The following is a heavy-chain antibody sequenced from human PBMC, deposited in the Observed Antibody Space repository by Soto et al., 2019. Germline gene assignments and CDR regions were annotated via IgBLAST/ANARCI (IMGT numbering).Heavy chain of an antibody. CDR1: GYNFNNHW. CDR2: IYPGDSDT. D-gene: IGHD2-8*02. Sequence: PGESLKISCKGSGYNFNNHWIGWVRQMPGKGLEWMAIIYPGDSDTRYNSSFQGQVIISADKSISTAYLQLSSLKASDTAIYYCARYADSCTGWFGYWGQGTPVTVSS. J-gene: IGHJ5*01. CDR3: ARYADSCTGWFGY. V-gene: IGHV5-51*01.